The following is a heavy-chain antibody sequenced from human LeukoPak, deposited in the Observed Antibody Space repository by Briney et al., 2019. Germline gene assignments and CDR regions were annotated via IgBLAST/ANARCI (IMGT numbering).Heavy chain of an antibody. J-gene: IGHJ4*02. CDR1: GGSLSSYY. V-gene: IGHV4-59*08. CDR3: ARRNDDSSGYDETFDY. CDR2: IYYSGST. D-gene: IGHD3-22*01. Sequence: SETLSLTCTVSGGSLSSYYWSWIRQPPGKGLEWIGYIYYSGSTNYNPSLKSRVTISVDTSKNQFSLKLSSVTAADTAVYYCARRNDDSSGYDETFDYWGQGTLVTVSS.